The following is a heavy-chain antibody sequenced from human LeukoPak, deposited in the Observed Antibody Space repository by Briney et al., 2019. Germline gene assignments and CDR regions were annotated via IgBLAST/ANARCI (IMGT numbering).Heavy chain of an antibody. V-gene: IGHV4-39*01. CDR2: IYYSGST. J-gene: IGHJ4*02. CDR1: GGSISSSSYY. CDR3: ARHCTNGVCYTDFDY. D-gene: IGHD2-8*01. Sequence: KPSETLSLTCTVSGGSISSSSYYWGWIRQPPGKGLEWIGSIYYSGSTYYNPSLKSRVTISVDTSKNQFSLKLSSVTAADTAVYYCARHCTNGVCYTDFDYWGQGTLVTDSS.